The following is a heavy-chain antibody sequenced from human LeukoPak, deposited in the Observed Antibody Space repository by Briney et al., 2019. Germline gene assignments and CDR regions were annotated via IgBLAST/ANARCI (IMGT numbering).Heavy chain of an antibody. CDR1: GFTFSSYS. J-gene: IGHJ4*02. Sequence: PGGSLRLSCAASGFTFSSYSMNWVRQAPGKGLEWVSYLNSSSSTIYYADSVKGRFTISRDNAKNSLYLQMNSLRAEDTAVYYCARDLTAGDPYWGQGTLVTVSS. V-gene: IGHV3-48*01. CDR2: LNSSSSTI. CDR3: ARDLTAGDPY. D-gene: IGHD4-17*01.